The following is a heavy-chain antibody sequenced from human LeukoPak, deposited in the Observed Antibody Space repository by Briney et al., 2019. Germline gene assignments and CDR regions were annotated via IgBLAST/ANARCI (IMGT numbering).Heavy chain of an antibody. CDR3: AKAMSSTTWGIFDY. Sequence: GGSLRLSCAASGFTFSSYAVSWVRQALGRGLECISSISGSGETTYYADSVKGRFTSSRDNSKKTVYLRLSSLRAEDTAVYYCAKAMSSTTWGIFDYWGQGTLVTVSS. J-gene: IGHJ4*02. CDR2: ISGSGETT. V-gene: IGHV3-23*01. D-gene: IGHD2-2*01. CDR1: GFTFSSYA.